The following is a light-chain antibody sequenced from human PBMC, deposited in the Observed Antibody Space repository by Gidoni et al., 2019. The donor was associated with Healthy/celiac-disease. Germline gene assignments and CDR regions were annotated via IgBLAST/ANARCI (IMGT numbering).Light chain of an antibody. CDR2: DAS. V-gene: IGKV3-11*01. CDR1: QSVSSY. J-gene: IGKJ4*01. CDR3: QQRSNWPPSLT. Sequence: ELVFTQSPATLSLSPGERATLSCRASQSVSSYLAWYQQKPGQAPRLLIYDASNRATGIPARFSGSGSGTDVTLTISSLEPEDFAVYYCQQRSNWPPSLTFGGGTKVEIK.